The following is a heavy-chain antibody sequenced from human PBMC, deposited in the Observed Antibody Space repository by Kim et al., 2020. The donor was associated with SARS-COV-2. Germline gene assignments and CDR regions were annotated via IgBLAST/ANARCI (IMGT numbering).Heavy chain of an antibody. CDR2: IYYSGST. D-gene: IGHD3-9*01. CDR3: ARIILTGYYKNYYGMDV. Sequence: SETLSLTCTVSGGSISSYYWSWIRQPPGKGLEWIGYIYYSGSTNYNPSLKSRVTISVDTSKNQFSLKLSSVTAADTAVYYCARIILTGYYKNYYGMDVWGQGTTVTVSS. J-gene: IGHJ6*02. CDR1: GGSISSYY. V-gene: IGHV4-59*08.